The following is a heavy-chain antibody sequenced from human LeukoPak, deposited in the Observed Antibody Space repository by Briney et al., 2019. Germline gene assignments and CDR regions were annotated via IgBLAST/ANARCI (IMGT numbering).Heavy chain of an antibody. CDR3: ARDGNYYDSSGYVPDAFDI. J-gene: IGHJ3*02. CDR1: GYTFTGYY. V-gene: IGHV1-18*04. CDR2: ISAYNGNT. D-gene: IGHD3-22*01. Sequence: ASVKVSCKASGYTFTGYYMHWVRQAPGQGLEWMGWISAYNGNTNYAQKVQGRVTMTTDTSTTTAYMELRSLRSDDTAVYYCARDGNYYDSSGYVPDAFDIWGQGTMVTASS.